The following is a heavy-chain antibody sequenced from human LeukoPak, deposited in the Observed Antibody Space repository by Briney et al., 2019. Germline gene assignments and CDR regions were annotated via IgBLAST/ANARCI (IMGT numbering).Heavy chain of an antibody. D-gene: IGHD1-26*01. CDR1: GFTFSSYA. CDR3: ARDGSYSDY. V-gene: IGHV3-48*02. J-gene: IGHJ4*02. Sequence: GGSLRLSCAVSGFTFSSYAMSWVRQAPGQGLEWISYISSSSSTIYYADFVKGRFTISRDNAKHSLYLQMNSLRDEDTAVYYCARDGSYSDYWGQGTLVTVSS. CDR2: ISSSSSTI.